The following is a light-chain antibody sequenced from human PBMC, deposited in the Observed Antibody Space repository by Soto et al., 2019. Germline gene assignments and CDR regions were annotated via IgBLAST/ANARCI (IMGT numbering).Light chain of an antibody. CDR3: QHYITHPYT. Sequence: DIQMTQSPSTLSASVGDRVTITCRASQSITDWLAWYQQKPGKAHKLLIYQASSLESGVPSRFSGGGSGTEFTLTISSRQPDDFASYYCQHYITHPYTVGQGTKLEIK. V-gene: IGKV1-5*03. CDR1: QSITDW. J-gene: IGKJ2*01. CDR2: QAS.